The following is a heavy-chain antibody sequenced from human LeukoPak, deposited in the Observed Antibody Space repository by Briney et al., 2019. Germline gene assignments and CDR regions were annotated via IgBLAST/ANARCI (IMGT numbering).Heavy chain of an antibody. CDR2: FSDTDTGT. Sequence: PGGSLRLSCAASGFTFSAYAMSWVRQAPGEGLESVSTFSDTDTGTYYADSVKGRFTISGDTSKNTLYLQMSGLRAEDTAIYSCAKELTRMTVAGTFGYWGQGALVTVSS. J-gene: IGHJ4*02. CDR1: GFTFSAYA. V-gene: IGHV3-23*01. D-gene: IGHD6-19*01. CDR3: AKELTRMTVAGTFGY.